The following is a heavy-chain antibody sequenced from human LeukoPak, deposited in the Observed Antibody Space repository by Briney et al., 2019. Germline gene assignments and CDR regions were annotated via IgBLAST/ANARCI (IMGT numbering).Heavy chain of an antibody. V-gene: IGHV3-23*01. J-gene: IGHJ4*02. CDR1: GFTFSHSA. CDR2: ISGSGSDT. Sequence: GGSLRLSCAASGFTFSHSAMSWVRQAPGKGLEWISTISGSGSDTNYADSVRGRLIISRDNSKNTLFLQMNSLRAEDTAVYYCAKPAKTDSADYWGQGTLVTVSS. CDR3: AKPAKTDSADY. D-gene: IGHD1-14*01.